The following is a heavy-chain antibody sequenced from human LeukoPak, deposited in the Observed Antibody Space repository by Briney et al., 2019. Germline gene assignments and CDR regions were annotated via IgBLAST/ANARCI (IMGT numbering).Heavy chain of an antibody. CDR1: GGAISGYY. CDR3: ARVGSGYDFFDY. D-gene: IGHD3/OR15-3a*01. V-gene: IGHV4-4*07. J-gene: IGHJ4*02. CDR2: VYSSGST. Sequence: PSETLSLTCTVSGGAISGYYWSWIRQPAGKGLVWLGRVYSSGSTKYNPSLESRVTMSVDTSKNQFSLKLNFVTAADTAVYYCARVGSGYDFFDYWGQGTLVTVSS.